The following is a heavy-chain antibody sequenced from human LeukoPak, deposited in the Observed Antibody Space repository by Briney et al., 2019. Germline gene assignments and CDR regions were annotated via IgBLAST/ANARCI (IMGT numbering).Heavy chain of an antibody. CDR2: IYYSGST. J-gene: IGHJ4*02. CDR3: AREQLWLRYFDY. CDR1: GGSISSYY. D-gene: IGHD5-18*01. Sequence: SETLSLTCTVSGGSISSYYWSWIRQPPGKGLEWIGYIYYSGSTNYNPSLKSRVTISVDTSKNQFSLKLSSVTAADTAVYYCAREQLWLRYFDYWGQGTLVTVSS. V-gene: IGHV4-59*01.